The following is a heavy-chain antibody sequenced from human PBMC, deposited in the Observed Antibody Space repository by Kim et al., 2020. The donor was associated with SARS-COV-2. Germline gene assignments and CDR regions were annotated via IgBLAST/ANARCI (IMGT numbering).Heavy chain of an antibody. J-gene: IGHJ5*02. V-gene: IGHV4-59*01. CDR2: N. CDR3: ARVINWFDP. D-gene: IGHD3-22*01. Sequence: NTYNPSLKGRVTISVDTSKNQFSLKLSSVTAADTVVYYCARVINWFDPWGQGTLVTVSS.